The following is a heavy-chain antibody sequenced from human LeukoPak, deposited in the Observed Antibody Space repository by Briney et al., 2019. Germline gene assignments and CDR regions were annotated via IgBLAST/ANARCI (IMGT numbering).Heavy chain of an antibody. CDR1: GGSISSYY. CDR2: IYTSGST. Sequence: PSETLSLTCTVSGGSISSYYWSWIRQPAGKGLEWIGRIYTSGSTNYNPSLKSRVTMSVDTSKNQFSLKLSSVTAADTAVYYCARGSSTLQGYYYGMDVWGQGTTVTVSS. D-gene: IGHD2-2*01. V-gene: IGHV4-4*07. J-gene: IGHJ6*02. CDR3: ARGSSTLQGYYYGMDV.